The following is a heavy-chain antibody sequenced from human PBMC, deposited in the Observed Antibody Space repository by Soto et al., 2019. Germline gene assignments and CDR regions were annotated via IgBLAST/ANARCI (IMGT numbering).Heavy chain of an antibody. CDR2: IYYSGST. D-gene: IGHD6-13*01. Sequence: SDTLSLTCTVSGGSISNGDYYWTWIRQHPVKGLEWVGYIYYSGSTYSNPSLKSRVTISVATSKNQFSLRLSSVTAADTAVYYCARIKGGAAGNFDYWGRGALVTVSS. J-gene: IGHJ4*02. CDR1: GGSISNGDYY. CDR3: ARIKGGAAGNFDY. V-gene: IGHV4-31*03.